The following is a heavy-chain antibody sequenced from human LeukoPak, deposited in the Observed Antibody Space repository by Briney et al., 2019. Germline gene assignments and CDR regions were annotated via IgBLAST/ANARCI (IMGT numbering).Heavy chain of an antibody. D-gene: IGHD3-10*01. Sequence: GGSLRLSCAASGFTFSSYSMNWVRQAPGKGLEWVSGINWNSGSIGYADSVKGRFTISRDNSRTTLYLQMNSLRDEDTAVYYCAKNLPPYGSGSYLGYFDYWGQGTLVTVSS. CDR1: GFTFSSYS. V-gene: IGHV3-NL1*01. J-gene: IGHJ4*02. CDR3: AKNLPPYGSGSYLGYFDY. CDR2: INWNSGSI.